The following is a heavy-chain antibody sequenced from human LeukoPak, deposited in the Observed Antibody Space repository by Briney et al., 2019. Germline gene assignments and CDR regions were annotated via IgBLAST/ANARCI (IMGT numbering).Heavy chain of an antibody. Sequence: SETLSLTCTVSGGSISSHYWSWIRQPPGKGLEWIGYIYYSGSTNYNPSLKSRVTMSVDTSKNQFSLKLSSVTAADTAVYYCARILDSSGYYRFDYWSQGTLVTVSS. D-gene: IGHD3-22*01. V-gene: IGHV4-59*11. CDR3: ARILDSSGYYRFDY. CDR2: IYYSGST. CDR1: GGSISSHY. J-gene: IGHJ4*02.